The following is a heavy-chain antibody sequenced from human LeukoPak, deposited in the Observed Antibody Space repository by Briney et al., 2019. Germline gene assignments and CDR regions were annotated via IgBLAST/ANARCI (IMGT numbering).Heavy chain of an antibody. J-gene: IGHJ4*02. D-gene: IGHD6-13*01. Sequence: GASVKVSCKASGYTFINYGINWVRQAPGKGLEWMGGFDPEDGEAIYAQKFQGRVTMTEDTSTDTAYMELSSLRSEDTAVYYCATGFGQLVPPFDYWGQGTLVTVSS. CDR1: GYTFINYG. CDR3: ATGFGQLVPPFDY. CDR2: FDPEDGEA. V-gene: IGHV1-24*01.